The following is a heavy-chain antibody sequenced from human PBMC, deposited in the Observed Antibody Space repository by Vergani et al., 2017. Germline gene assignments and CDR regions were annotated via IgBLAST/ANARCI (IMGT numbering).Heavy chain of an antibody. Sequence: QVQLQQWGAGLLKPSETLSLTCAVYGGSFSGYYWSWIRKPPGKGLEWIGEINHSGSTNYNPSLKSRVTISVDTSKNQFSLKLSSVTAADTAVYYCARAVRGVIMLSYYYYYYMDVWGKGTTVTVSS. CDR1: GGSFSGYY. D-gene: IGHD3-10*01. V-gene: IGHV4-34*01. J-gene: IGHJ6*03. CDR2: INHSGST. CDR3: ARAVRGVIMLSYYYYYYMDV.